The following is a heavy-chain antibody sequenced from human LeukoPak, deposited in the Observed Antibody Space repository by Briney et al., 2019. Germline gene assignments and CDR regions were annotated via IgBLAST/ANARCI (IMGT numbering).Heavy chain of an antibody. CDR3: ARDRRGIAAAPYYSDY. D-gene: IGHD6-13*01. J-gene: IGHJ4*02. Sequence: ASVKVSCKASGGTFSSYAISWVRQAPGQGLEWMGWISAYNGNTNYAQKLQGRVTMTTDTSTSTAYMELRSLRSDDTAVYYCARDRRGIAAAPYYSDYWGQGTLVTVSS. V-gene: IGHV1-18*01. CDR1: GGTFSSYA. CDR2: ISAYNGNT.